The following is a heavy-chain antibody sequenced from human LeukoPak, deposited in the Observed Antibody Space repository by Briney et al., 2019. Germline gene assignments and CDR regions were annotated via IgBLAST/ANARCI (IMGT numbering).Heavy chain of an antibody. CDR1: GFTFSSDW. CDR3: ARERGGFCSGTTCYKAFDI. D-gene: IGHD2-2*02. V-gene: IGHV3-7*01. Sequence: PGGSLRLSCAASGFTFSSDWMSWVRQAPGKGLEWLANIKQDGSEKYYVGSGKGRFTISRDNAKNSLDLKMTSLRAEDTAVYYCARERGGFCSGTTCYKAFDIWGQGTMVTVSS. J-gene: IGHJ3*02. CDR2: IKQDGSEK.